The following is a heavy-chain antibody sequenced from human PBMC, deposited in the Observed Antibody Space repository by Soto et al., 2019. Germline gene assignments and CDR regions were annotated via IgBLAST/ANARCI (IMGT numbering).Heavy chain of an antibody. D-gene: IGHD3-3*01. V-gene: IGHV5-51*01. Sequence: GASLKISGKSSEYSFTSYWIGWVRQMPGKGLEWMGIIYPGDSDTRYSPSFQGQVTTSADKSISTAYLQWSSLKASDTAMYYCARFGQYYDFWSGYRDYYYGMDVWGQGTTVTVSS. J-gene: IGHJ6*02. CDR3: ARFGQYYDFWSGYRDYYYGMDV. CDR1: EYSFTSYW. CDR2: IYPGDSDT.